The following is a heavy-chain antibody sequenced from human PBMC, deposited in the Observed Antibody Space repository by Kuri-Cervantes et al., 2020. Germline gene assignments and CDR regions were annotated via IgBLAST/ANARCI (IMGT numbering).Heavy chain of an antibody. D-gene: IGHD6-6*01. CDR3: ARDVGIAARSSMDV. CDR2: ISYDGSNK. CDR1: GFTFSCYW. Sequence: LSLTCAASGFTFSCYWMHWVRQAPGKGLVWVAVISYDGSNKYYADSVKGRFTISRDNSKNTLYLQMNSLRAEDTAVYYCARDVGIAARSSMDVWGKGTTVTVSS. J-gene: IGHJ6*03. V-gene: IGHV3-30-3*01.